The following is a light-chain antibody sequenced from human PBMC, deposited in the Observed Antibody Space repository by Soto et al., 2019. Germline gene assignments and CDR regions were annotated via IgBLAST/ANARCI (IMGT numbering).Light chain of an antibody. Sequence: DMEMTKSPSTLSGCVGDRVTSTCRASQTISSWLAWYQQKPGKAPKLLIYKASTLKSGVPSRFSCSGSGTEFTLTICSLQPDDFATYYCQQYKSYSWTFGQGTKVDIK. CDR1: QTISSW. CDR3: QQYKSYSWT. V-gene: IGKV1-5*03. CDR2: KAS. J-gene: IGKJ1*01.